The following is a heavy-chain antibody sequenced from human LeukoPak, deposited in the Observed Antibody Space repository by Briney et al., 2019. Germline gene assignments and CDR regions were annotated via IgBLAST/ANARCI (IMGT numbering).Heavy chain of an antibody. CDR3: ARGSVQQQLVGRDFDY. CDR1: GGSFSAYY. V-gene: IGHV4-34*01. D-gene: IGHD6-13*01. CDR2: INHSGST. Sequence: SETLSLTCGVYGGSFSAYYWTWIRQPPGKGLEWIGEINHSGSTNYNPSLKSRVTISVDTSKNQFSLKLSSVTAADTAVYYCARGSVQQQLVGRDFDYWGQGTLVTVSS. J-gene: IGHJ4*02.